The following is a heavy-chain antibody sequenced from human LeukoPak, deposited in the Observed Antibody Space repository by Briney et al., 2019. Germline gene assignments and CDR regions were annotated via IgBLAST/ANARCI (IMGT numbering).Heavy chain of an antibody. CDR2: ISGDGDNT. J-gene: IGHJ5*02. D-gene: IGHD1-26*01. Sequence: GGSLRLSCVASGFTLDDNALHWVRQAPGKGLEWISLISGDGDNTDYADSVKGRFTISRDNSKNSLYLQMSSLRAEVTALYYCAKGVRSGTYFNCFDPWGQGTLVTVSS. CDR1: GFTLDDNA. V-gene: IGHV3-43*02. CDR3: AKGVRSGTYFNCFDP.